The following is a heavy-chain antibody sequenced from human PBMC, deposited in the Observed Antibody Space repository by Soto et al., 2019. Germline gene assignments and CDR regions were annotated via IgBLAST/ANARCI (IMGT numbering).Heavy chain of an antibody. J-gene: IGHJ6*02. CDR1: GFTFSSYA. CDR2: ISYDGSNK. D-gene: IGHD2-2*01. V-gene: IGHV3-30*18. Sequence: GGSLRLSCAASGFTFSSYAMSWVRQAPGQGLEWVAVISYDGSNKYYADSVKGRFTISRDNSKNTLYLQMNSLRAEDTAVYYCAKVKGYEIRNYYGMDVWGQGTTVTVSS. CDR3: AKVKGYEIRNYYGMDV.